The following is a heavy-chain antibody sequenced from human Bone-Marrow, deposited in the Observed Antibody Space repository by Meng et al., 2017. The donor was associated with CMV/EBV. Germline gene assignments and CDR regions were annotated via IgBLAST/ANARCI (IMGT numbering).Heavy chain of an antibody. CDR3: AKGGRYYYDSSGYYFYYYYGMDV. Sequence: GESLKISCAASGFTFSSNDMHWVRQTTGKGLEWVSAIGTAGDTYYPGSVKGRFTISRENAKNSFYLQMNSLRAGDTAVYYCAKGGRYYYDSSGYYFYYYYGMDVRGQGTTVTVSS. CDR1: GFTFSSND. D-gene: IGHD3-22*01. V-gene: IGHV3-13*01. J-gene: IGHJ6*02. CDR2: IGTAGDT.